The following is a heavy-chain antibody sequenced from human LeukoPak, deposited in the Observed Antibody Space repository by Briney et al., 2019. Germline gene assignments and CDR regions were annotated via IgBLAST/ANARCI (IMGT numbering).Heavy chain of an antibody. J-gene: IGHJ5*02. CDR3: ASRVDYYGSGSASYNLFYP. CDR2: ISSSSSNI. D-gene: IGHD3-10*01. CDR1: GFTFSSYS. V-gene: IGHV3-21*04. Sequence: GGCLRLSCAASGFTFSSYSMSWVRQAPGKGLEWVSCISSSSSNIYYADSVKGRFTISRDNAKNLLYLQMNSLRAEDTAVYYCASRVDYYGSGSASYNLFYPWGQGTLVTVSS.